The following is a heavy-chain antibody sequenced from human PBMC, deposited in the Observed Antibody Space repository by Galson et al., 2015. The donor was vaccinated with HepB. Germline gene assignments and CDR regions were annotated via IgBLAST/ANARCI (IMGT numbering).Heavy chain of an antibody. Sequence: SLRLSCAASGFTFGDYAMSWFRQAPGKGLEWVGFIRSKAYGGTTEYAASVKGRFTISRDDSKSIAYLQMNSLKTEDTAVYYCTRSDGSGRGYYYYYGMDVWGQGTTVTVSS. CDR1: GFTFGDYA. CDR2: IRSKAYGGTT. J-gene: IGHJ6*02. D-gene: IGHD3-10*01. CDR3: TRSDGSGRGYYYYYGMDV. V-gene: IGHV3-49*03.